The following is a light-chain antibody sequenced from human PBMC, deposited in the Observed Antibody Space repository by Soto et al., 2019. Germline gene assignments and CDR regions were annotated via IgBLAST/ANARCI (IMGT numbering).Light chain of an antibody. CDR3: SSDAGSSNV. CDR2: EVN. CDR1: SSDVGGYNY. J-gene: IGLJ1*01. Sequence: SVLTQPRSATGSPGQSVAISCTGTSSDVGGYNYVSWYQQHPGKAPKLMIYEVNKRPSGGPDRFSGSKSGNTASLTVSGLQAEDEADYYCSSDAGSSNVFGTETKVTVL. V-gene: IGLV2-8*01.